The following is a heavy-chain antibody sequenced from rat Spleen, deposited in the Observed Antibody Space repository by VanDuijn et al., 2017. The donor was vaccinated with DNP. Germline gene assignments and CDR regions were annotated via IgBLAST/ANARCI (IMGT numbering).Heavy chain of an antibody. D-gene: IGHD4-3*01. CDR1: GFTFNNYW. Sequence: EVQLVESGGDLVQPGRSLKLSCVASGFTFNNYWMTWIRQAPGKGLEWVASITRSGGNTYYPDSVKGRFTISRDNAENTLYLQMNSLRSEDTATYYCTRRFRDTRAMDAWGQGISVTVSS. CDR2: ITRSGGNT. V-gene: IGHV5-31*01. CDR3: TRRFRDTRAMDA. J-gene: IGHJ4*01.